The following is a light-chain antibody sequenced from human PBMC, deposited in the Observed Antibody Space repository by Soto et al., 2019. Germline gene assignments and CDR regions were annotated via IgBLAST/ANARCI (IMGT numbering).Light chain of an antibody. J-gene: IGLJ1*01. CDR2: DVS. Sequence: QSALTQPASVSGSPGQSITISCTGTSSDVGGYNYVSWHQQHPGKAPKRLIYDVSSRPSGVSNRFSASKTGNTASLTISGLQAEDEADYYCSSYTGGSTHVFGTGTKLTVL. CDR1: SSDVGGYNY. V-gene: IGLV2-14*01. CDR3: SSYTGGSTHV.